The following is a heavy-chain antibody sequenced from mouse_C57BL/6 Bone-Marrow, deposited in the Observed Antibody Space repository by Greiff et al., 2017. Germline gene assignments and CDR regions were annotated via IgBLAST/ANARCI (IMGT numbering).Heavy chain of an antibody. CDR1: GFTFSSYA. Sequence: EVQRVESGGGLVKPGGSLKLSCAASGFTFSSYAMSWVRQTPEKRLEWVATISDGGSYTYYPDNVKGRFTISRDNAKNNLYLQMSHLKSEDTAMYYCARDRGLRRERCAYWGQGTLVTVSA. CDR3: ARDRGLRRERCAY. V-gene: IGHV5-4*01. D-gene: IGHD2-4*01. J-gene: IGHJ3*01. CDR2: ISDGGSYT.